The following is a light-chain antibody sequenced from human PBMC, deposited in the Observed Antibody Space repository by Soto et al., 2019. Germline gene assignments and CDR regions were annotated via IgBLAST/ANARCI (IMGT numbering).Light chain of an antibody. CDR3: AAWDDSLNGVV. V-gene: IGLV1-44*01. Sequence: QSVLTQPPSASGTPGQRVTISCSGSSSNIVSNTVNWYQQLPGTAPKLLTYSNNQRPSGVPDRFSGSKSGTSASLAISGLQSEDEADYYCAAWDDSLNGVVFGGGTKLTVL. J-gene: IGLJ2*01. CDR2: SNN. CDR1: SSNIVSNT.